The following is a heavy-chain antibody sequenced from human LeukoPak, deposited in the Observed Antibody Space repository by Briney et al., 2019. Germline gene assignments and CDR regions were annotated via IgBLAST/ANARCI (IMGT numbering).Heavy chain of an antibody. CDR3: ASVSGSYLHFDY. V-gene: IGHV4-61*05. D-gene: IGHD1-26*01. J-gene: IGHJ4*02. CDR2: IYYSGST. Sequence: SETLSLTCTVSGGSISSSSYYWGWIRQPPGKGLEWIGYIYYSGSTNYNPSLKSRVTISVDTSKNQFSLKLSSVTAADTAVYYCASVSGSYLHFDYWGQGTLVTVSS. CDR1: GGSISSSSYY.